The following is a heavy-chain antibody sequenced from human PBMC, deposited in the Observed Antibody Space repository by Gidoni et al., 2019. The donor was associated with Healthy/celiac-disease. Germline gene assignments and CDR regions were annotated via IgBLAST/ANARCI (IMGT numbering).Heavy chain of an antibody. CDR2: IYYSGST. D-gene: IGHD6-13*01. CDR1: GGSISSSSYY. Sequence: QLQLQESGPGLVQPSETLSLTCTVSGGSISSSSYYWGWIRQPPGKGLEWIGSIYYSGSTYYNPSLKSRVTISVDTSKNQFSLKLSSVTAADTAVYYCARDRAKAAPLDYWGQGTLVTVSS. CDR3: ARDRAKAAPLDY. V-gene: IGHV4-39*07. J-gene: IGHJ4*02.